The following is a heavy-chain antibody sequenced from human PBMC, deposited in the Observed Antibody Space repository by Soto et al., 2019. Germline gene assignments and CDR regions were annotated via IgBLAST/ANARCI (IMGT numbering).Heavy chain of an antibody. J-gene: IGHJ5*02. CDR2: IYHSGST. Sequence: SLRFTWTLSGESINRGDYYWSWIRLPPGKGIEWMGYIYHSGSTHYNPSLNSRLTISIDTSTNRFSLNLTSVTAADTAVECCARLRWEIENNWLEPSDKGALVT. V-gene: IGHV4-30-4*08. D-gene: IGHD1-26*01. CDR1: GESINRGDYY. CDR3: ARLRWEIENNWLEP.